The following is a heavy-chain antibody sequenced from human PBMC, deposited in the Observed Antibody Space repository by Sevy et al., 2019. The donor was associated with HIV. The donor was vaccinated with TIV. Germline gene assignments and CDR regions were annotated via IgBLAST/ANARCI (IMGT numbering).Heavy chain of an antibody. CDR1: GFTFSSYA. CDR3: PKDGVAVAGDGFDS. CDR2: ISGSGGST. V-gene: IGHV3-23*01. J-gene: IGHJ4*02. Sequence: GGSLRLSCAASGFTFSSYAMSWVRQAPGKGLEWVSAISGSGGSTYYADSVKGRFTISRDNSKNTLYLQRNSLGAEETAEYYCPKDGVAVAGDGFDSWGQGTLVTVSS. D-gene: IGHD6-19*01.